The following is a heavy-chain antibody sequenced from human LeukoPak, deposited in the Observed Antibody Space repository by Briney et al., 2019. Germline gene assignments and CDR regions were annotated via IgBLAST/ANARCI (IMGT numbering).Heavy chain of an antibody. CDR1: GYSISSGYY. J-gene: IGHJ4*02. D-gene: IGHD1/OR15-1a*01. CDR3: ARGTGSDY. V-gene: IGHV4-38-2*02. CDR2: IYHSGST. Sequence: SETLSLTCTVFGYSISSGYYWGWIRQPPGKGLEWIGSIYHSGSTYYNPSLKSRVTISVDTSKNQFSLKLSSVTAADTAVYYCARGTGSDYWGQGTLVTVSS.